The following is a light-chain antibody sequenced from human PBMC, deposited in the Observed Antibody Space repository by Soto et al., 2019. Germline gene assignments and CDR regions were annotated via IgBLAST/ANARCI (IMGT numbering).Light chain of an antibody. CDR2: DAS. Sequence: EIVLTQSPATLSLSPGERATHSCRASQSVSSYLAWYQQKPGQAPRLLIYDASNRATGIPARFSGSGSGTDFSLTFSSLEPEDFAVYYCQQRSNWLTFGGGTKVDIK. CDR3: QQRSNWLT. CDR1: QSVSSY. J-gene: IGKJ4*01. V-gene: IGKV3-11*01.